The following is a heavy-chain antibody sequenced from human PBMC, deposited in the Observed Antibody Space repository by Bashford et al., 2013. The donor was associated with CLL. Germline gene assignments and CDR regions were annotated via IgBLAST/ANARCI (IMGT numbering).Heavy chain of an antibody. V-gene: IGHV1-69*13. J-gene: IGHJ4*03. CDR1: GGTFSNYG. CDR3: AREFNSDTSGILLYY. D-gene: IGHD3-22*01. CDR2: VIPIFGTP. Sequence: SVKVSCKASGGTFSNYGISWVRQAPGQGPEWMGGVIPIFGTPNYAQKFQGRITITADESTSTVYLEVRSLRSEDTAVYYCAREFNSDTSGILLYYWGQGTMVTVSS.